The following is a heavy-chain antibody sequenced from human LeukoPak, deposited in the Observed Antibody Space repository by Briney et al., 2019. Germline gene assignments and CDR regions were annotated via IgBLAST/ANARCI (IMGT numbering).Heavy chain of an antibody. CDR2: IYPGDSDT. CDR3: ARQYYYGSGTYHTVPFDY. J-gene: IGHJ4*02. Sequence: GESLKISFKGSGYSFTSYWIGWVRQMPGKGLEWMGIIYPGDSDTRYSPSFQGQVTISADKSISTAYLQSSSLKASDTAMYYCARQYYYGSGTYHTVPFDYWGQGTLVTVSS. V-gene: IGHV5-51*01. D-gene: IGHD3-10*01. CDR1: GYSFTSYW.